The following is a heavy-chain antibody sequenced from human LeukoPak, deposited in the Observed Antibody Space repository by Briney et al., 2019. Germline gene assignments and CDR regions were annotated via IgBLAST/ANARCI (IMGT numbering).Heavy chain of an antibody. CDR1: GYTFTGYY. V-gene: IGHV1-2*02. CDR2: INPNSGGT. Sequence: GASVKVSCKASGYTFTGYYMHWVRQAPGQGLEWMGWINPNSGGTNYAQKFQGRVTMTRDTSISTAYMELSRLRSDDTAVYYCARDQGISITMIVVTSLLMDVWGQGTTVTVSS. CDR3: ARDQGISITMIVVTSLLMDV. D-gene: IGHD3-22*01. J-gene: IGHJ6*02.